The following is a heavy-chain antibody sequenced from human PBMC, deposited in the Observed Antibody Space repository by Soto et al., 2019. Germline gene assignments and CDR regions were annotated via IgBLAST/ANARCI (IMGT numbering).Heavy chain of an antibody. CDR3: ARGSLCIDGYNPDCFDP. J-gene: IGHJ5*02. CDR1: GYTFTSYY. CDR2: INPSGGST. V-gene: IGHV1-46*01. D-gene: IGHD5-12*01. Sequence: ASVKVSCKASGYTFTSYYMHWVRQAPGQGLEWMGIINPSGGSTSYAQKFQGRVTMTRDTSTSTVYMELSSLRSEDTAVYYCARGSLCIDGYNPDCFDPWGQGTLVTVSS.